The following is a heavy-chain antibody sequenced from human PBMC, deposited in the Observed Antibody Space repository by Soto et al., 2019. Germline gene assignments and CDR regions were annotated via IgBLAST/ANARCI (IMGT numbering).Heavy chain of an antibody. CDR3: ASGGIAHWTESNYMDS. J-gene: IGHJ4*02. D-gene: IGHD6-13*01. CDR1: GGSIRSYY. V-gene: IGHV4-59*08. Sequence: SETLSLTCTVSGGSIRSYYWSWIRQPPGKGLEWIGYIYYSGGTNYNPSLKSRITITVDTAKTEFTVTLNLVSAAAAATYYCASGGIAHWTESNYMDSWGKGTMVTVSS. CDR2: IYYSGGT.